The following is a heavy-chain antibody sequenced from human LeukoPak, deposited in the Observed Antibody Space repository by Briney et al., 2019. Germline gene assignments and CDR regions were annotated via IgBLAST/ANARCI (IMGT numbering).Heavy chain of an antibody. CDR2: IYTSGST. J-gene: IGHJ2*01. CDR1: SGSISNYD. CDR3: ARLTSSWYQDWYFDL. Sequence: PSGTLSLTCIVSSGSISNYDWSWIRQPAGKGLEWIGRIYTSGSTNYNPSLKSRVTMSVDTSKKQFSLKLSSVTAADTAVYYCARLTSSWYQDWYFDLWGRGILVTVSS. D-gene: IGHD6-13*01. V-gene: IGHV4-4*07.